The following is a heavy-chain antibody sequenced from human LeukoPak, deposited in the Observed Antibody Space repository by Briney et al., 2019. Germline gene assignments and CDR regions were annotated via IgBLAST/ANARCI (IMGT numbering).Heavy chain of an antibody. Sequence: GASVKVSCKASGGTYSSYAISWVRQAPGQGLEWMGGIIPIFGTANYAQKFQGRVTITTDESTSTAYMELSSLRSEDTAVYYCARDGESGLYNWNYVLNYWGQGTLVTVSS. J-gene: IGHJ4*02. V-gene: IGHV1-69*05. CDR1: GGTYSSYA. CDR2: IIPIFGTA. D-gene: IGHD1-7*01. CDR3: ARDGESGLYNWNYVLNY.